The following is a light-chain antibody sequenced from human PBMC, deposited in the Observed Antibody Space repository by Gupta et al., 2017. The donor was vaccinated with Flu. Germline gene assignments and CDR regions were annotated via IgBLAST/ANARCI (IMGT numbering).Light chain of an antibody. Sequence: QSALTQPASVSGSPGRSITISCTGTISDVGAYNYVSWYQQHPGKAPKLMIYEVSDRPSGVSNRFSGSKSGNTASLTISGLEAEDEADYYCSSYTTSSTWVFGGGTKLTVL. V-gene: IGLV2-14*01. CDR2: EVS. CDR1: ISDVGAYNY. CDR3: SSYTTSSTWV. J-gene: IGLJ3*02.